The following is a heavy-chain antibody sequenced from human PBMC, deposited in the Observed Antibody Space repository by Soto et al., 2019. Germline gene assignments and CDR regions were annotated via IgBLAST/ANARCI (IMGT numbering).Heavy chain of an antibody. CDR2: IWYDGSNK. CDR1: GFTFSSYG. V-gene: IGHV3-33*01. D-gene: IGHD2-15*01. J-gene: IGHJ6*03. CDR3: ARGPDIVVVVAATPYYYYMDV. Sequence: GGSLRLSCAASGFTFSSYGMHWVRQAPGKGLEWVAVIWYDGSNKYYADSVKGRFTISRDNSKNTLYLQMNSLRAEDTAVYYCARGPDIVVVVAATPYYYYMDVWGKGTTVTVSS.